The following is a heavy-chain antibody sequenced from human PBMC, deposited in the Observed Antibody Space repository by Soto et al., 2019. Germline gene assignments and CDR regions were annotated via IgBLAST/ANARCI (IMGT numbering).Heavy chain of an antibody. D-gene: IGHD3-9*01. V-gene: IGHV4-39*01. Sequence: SETLSLTCTVSGGSISSSSYYWGWIRQPPGKGLEWIGSIYYSGSTYYNPSLKSRVTISVDTSKNQFSLKLSSVTAADTAVYYYARRGLRYFDYYGMDVWGQGTTVTVSS. J-gene: IGHJ6*02. CDR1: GGSISSSSYY. CDR3: ARRGLRYFDYYGMDV. CDR2: IYYSGST.